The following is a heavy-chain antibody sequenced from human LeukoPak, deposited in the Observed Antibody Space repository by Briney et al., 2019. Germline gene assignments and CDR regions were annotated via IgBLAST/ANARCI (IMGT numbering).Heavy chain of an antibody. D-gene: IGHD3-22*01. J-gene: IGHJ5*02. Sequence: SETLSLTCTVSGGSISSGDYYWSWIRQPPGKGLEWIAYMYYSGSTYYNPSLKSRVTMSADTSKNQLSLKLSSVTAADTAVYYCARPYYYDSRIDPWGWGILVTVSS. CDR3: ARPYYYDSRIDP. V-gene: IGHV4-30-4*01. CDR2: MYYSGST. CDR1: GGSISSGDYY.